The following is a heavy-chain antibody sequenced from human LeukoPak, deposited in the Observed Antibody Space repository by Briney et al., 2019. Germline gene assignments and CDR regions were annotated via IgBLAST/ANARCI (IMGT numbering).Heavy chain of an antibody. Sequence: ASVKVSCEASGYTFTSSDINWVRQATGQGLEWMGWINPKSGRTGYAKKFQARVSMTMNTSISTAYMEVSSLRFEDTAVYYCARGRSGLAAAGTYDYWGQGTLTTVSS. CDR3: ARGRSGLAAAGTYDY. V-gene: IGHV1-8*01. D-gene: IGHD6-13*01. J-gene: IGHJ4*02. CDR2: INPKSGRT. CDR1: GYTFTSSD.